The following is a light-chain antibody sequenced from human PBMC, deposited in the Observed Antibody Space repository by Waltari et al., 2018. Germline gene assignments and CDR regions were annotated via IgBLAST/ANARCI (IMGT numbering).Light chain of an antibody. CDR3: QKYNSPPFT. J-gene: IGKJ3*01. CDR2: GAS. Sequence: DIEMTQSPSSLSASVGARVTITCRASQDLREFFAWYQQKPGKVPHLLIYGASTLHSGVSARFSGSGSGTEFTLTISGLQPEDVATYYCQKYNSPPFTFGPGTKVDLK. CDR1: QDLREF. V-gene: IGKV1-27*01.